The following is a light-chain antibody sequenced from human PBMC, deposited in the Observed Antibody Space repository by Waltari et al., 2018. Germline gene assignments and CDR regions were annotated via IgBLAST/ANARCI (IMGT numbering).Light chain of an antibody. J-gene: IGKJ2*01. CDR2: DAS. CDR3: QHRRSWP. V-gene: IGKV3-11*01. Sequence: VLTQSPATLSLSPGARATVSCRASWAVGTSLNWYQQKPGQAPRLLIYDASTRATGIPARFSGSGSGTDFTLTISSLEPEDVAVDYCQHRRSWPLGQGTKLEVK. CDR1: WAVGTS.